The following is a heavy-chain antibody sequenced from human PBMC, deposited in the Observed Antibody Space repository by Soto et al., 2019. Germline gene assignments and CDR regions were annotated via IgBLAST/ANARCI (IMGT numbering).Heavy chain of an antibody. CDR1: GGSLSDYS. V-gene: IGHV4-34*02. Sequence: QVQLRQWGAGLLKPSETLSLRCAVYGGSLSDYSWSWIRQSPAKGVEWIGEINHARSTKYNPSLKSPVPISVGPSKDQVSLVLTSATAADTAVYRCARGGGKSGYFFDYWGRGTLVTVSS. CDR3: ARGGGKSGYFFDY. J-gene: IGHJ4*02. D-gene: IGHD5-12*01. CDR2: INHARST.